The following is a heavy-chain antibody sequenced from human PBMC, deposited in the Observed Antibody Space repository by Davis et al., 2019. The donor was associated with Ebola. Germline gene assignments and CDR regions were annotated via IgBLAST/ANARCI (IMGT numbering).Heavy chain of an antibody. CDR3: ARGEYFDWLLYGAFDY. D-gene: IGHD3-9*01. CDR2: IKQDGSEK. CDR1: GFSFSRYW. Sequence: SLIPSCAASGFSFSRYWMSWVRQAPVTGLEWVANIKQDGSEKYYVDSVKGRFTISRDNAKNSLYLQMNSLRAEDTAVYYCARGEYFDWLLYGAFDYWGQGTLVTVSS. V-gene: IGHV3-7*01. J-gene: IGHJ4*02.